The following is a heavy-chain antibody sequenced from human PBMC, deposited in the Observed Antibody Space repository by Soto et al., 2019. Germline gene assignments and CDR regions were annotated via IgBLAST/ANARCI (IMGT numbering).Heavy chain of an antibody. CDR2: IWYDGSNK. V-gene: IGHV3-33*01. CDR1: GFTFSSYG. J-gene: IGHJ6*02. Sequence: QVQLVESGGGVVQPGRSLRLSCAASGFTFSSYGMHWVRQAPGKGLEWVAVIWYDGSNKYYADSVKGRFTISRDNSKNTLYLQMNSLRAEDTAVYYCARDRVAMGYYYYGMDVWGQGTTVTVSS. D-gene: IGHD5-12*01. CDR3: ARDRVAMGYYYYGMDV.